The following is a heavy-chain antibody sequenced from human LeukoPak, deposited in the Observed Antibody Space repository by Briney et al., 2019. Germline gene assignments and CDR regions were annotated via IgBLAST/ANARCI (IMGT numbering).Heavy chain of an antibody. J-gene: IGHJ4*02. CDR1: GHTLSELS. CDR3: ATPFDDDYGDYPYY. V-gene: IGHV1-24*01. D-gene: IGHD4-17*01. CDR2: FDREEGET. Sequence: GASVKVSCKVSGHTLSELSMHWVRQAPGKGLEWMGDFDREEGETVYAQKFQGRVTMTEDTSTDTVYIELSSLRSEDTAVYYCATPFDDDYGDYPYYWGQGTLVTVSS.